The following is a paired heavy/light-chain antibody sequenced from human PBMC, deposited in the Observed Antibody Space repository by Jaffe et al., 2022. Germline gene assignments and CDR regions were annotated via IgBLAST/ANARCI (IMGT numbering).Light chain of an antibody. J-gene: IGLJ3*02. CDR3: AAWDDSLNGWV. CDR1: SSNIGRNT. CDR2: SNN. Sequence: QSVLTQPPSASGTPGQRVTISCSGSSSNIGRNTVNWYQQLPGTAPKLLIYSNNQRPSGVPDRFSGSKSGTSASLAISGLQSEDEADYYCAAWDDSLNGWVFGGGTKLTVL. V-gene: IGLV1-44*01.
Heavy chain of an antibody. Sequence: QVQLQESGPGLVKPSETLSLTCAVSGYSISSGYYWGWIRQPPGKGLEWIGSMYHGGRTYHNPSLKSRVTISVDTSKNQFSVRLSSVTAADTAVYYCARDGGYGSGTYDAFDIWGQGTMVTVSS. CDR3: ARDGGYGSGTYDAFDI. D-gene: IGHD3-10*01. J-gene: IGHJ3*02. CDR2: MYHGGRT. V-gene: IGHV4-38-2*02. CDR1: GYSISSGYY.